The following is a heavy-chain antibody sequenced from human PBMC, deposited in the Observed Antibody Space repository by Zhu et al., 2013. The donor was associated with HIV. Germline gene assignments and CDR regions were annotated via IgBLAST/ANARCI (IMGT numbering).Heavy chain of an antibody. D-gene: IGHD3-22*01. V-gene: IGHV1-24*01. Sequence: QVQLVQSGAEVKKPGASVKVSCKVSGYTLTELSMHWVRQAPGKGLEWMGGFDPEDGETIYAQKFQGRVTMTEDTSTDTAYMELSSLRSEDTAVYYCATVSYYDSSGLIHHPTDGYWGQGTLVTVSS. J-gene: IGHJ4*02. CDR2: FDPEDGET. CDR1: GYTLTELS. CDR3: ATVSYYDSSGLIHHPTDGY.